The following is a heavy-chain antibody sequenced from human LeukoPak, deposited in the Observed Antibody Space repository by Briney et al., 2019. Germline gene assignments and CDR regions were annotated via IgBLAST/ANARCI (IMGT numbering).Heavy chain of an antibody. CDR2: ISSDGEYK. CDR1: GFTFSTYG. V-gene: IGHV3-30*18. Sequence: GGSLRLSCAASGFTFSTYGMHWVRQAPGKGLEWVAVISSDGEYKYYADSVKGRFTISRDNSKNTLYLQMNSLRAEDTALYYCAEVSFAWNYASGVFDIWGQGTMVTVSS. J-gene: IGHJ3*02. CDR3: AEVSFAWNYASGVFDI. D-gene: IGHD1-7*01.